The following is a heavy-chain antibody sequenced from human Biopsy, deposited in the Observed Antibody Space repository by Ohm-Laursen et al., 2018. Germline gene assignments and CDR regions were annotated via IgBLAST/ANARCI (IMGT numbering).Heavy chain of an antibody. D-gene: IGHD1-26*01. CDR3: ARDRIELEATPTNADYYYFGMDV. CDR1: GYMFLRYY. Sequence: SSVKVSCKASGYMFLRYYIHWVRQAPGKGLEWMGIIAPRGSDATYAQKFQGRLIMTTDTSTATVYMQLGNLTSEDTAVYFCARDRIELEATPTNADYYYFGMDVWGQGTTVTVS. J-gene: IGHJ6*02. CDR2: IAPRGSDA. V-gene: IGHV1-46*01.